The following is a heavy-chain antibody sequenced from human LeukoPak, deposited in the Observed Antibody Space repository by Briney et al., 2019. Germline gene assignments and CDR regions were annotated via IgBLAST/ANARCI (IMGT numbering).Heavy chain of an antibody. Sequence: SETLSLTCAVYGGSFSGYYWSWIRQPPGEGLEWIGEINHSGSTNYNPSLKSRVTISVDTSKNQFSLKLSSVTAADTAVYYCRVAYYYYYYYMDVWGKGTTVTVSS. J-gene: IGHJ6*03. V-gene: IGHV4-34*01. CDR1: GGSFSGYY. D-gene: IGHD2-15*01. CDR2: INHSGST. CDR3: RVAYYYYYYYMDV.